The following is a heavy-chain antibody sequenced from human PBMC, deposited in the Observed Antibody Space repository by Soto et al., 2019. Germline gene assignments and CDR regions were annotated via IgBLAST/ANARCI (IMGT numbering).Heavy chain of an antibody. Sequence: VQLLESGGGLVQPGGSLRLSCAASGFAFSSYAMTWVRQAPGKGLEWVSPITDTYYADSVKGRFTISRDNSKNTLYLQLNSLRAEDTAVYYCAKSISPRTGDAFDIWGQGTMVTVSS. CDR3: AKSISPRTGDAFDI. D-gene: IGHD1-1*01. J-gene: IGHJ3*02. CDR1: GFAFSSYA. V-gene: IGHV3-23*01. CDR2: ITDT.